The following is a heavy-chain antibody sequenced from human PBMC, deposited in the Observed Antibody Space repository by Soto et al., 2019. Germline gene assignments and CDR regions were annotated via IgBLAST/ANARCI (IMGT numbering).Heavy chain of an antibody. D-gene: IGHD5-12*01. Sequence: PGGSLRLSCAASGFTFSSYGMHWVRQAPGKGLEGVAVIWYDGSNKYYADSVKGRFTISRDNSKNTLYLQMNSLRAEDTAVYYCAREDIGATESVCYYFSQDVCAQGSQVTVS. CDR1: GFTFSSYG. J-gene: IGHJ6*02. CDR3: AREDIGATESVCYYFSQDV. CDR2: IWYDGSNK. V-gene: IGHV3-33*01.